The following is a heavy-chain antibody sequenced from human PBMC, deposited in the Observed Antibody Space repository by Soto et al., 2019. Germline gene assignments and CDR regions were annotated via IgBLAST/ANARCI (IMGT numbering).Heavy chain of an antibody. V-gene: IGHV1-3*01. CDR2: INAGNGNT. CDR3: ARARTYCGGDCYNPFDY. D-gene: IGHD2-21*02. Sequence: ASVKVSCKASGYTFTSYAMHWVRQAPGQRLEWMGWINAGNGNTKYSQKFQGRVTITRDTSASTAYMELSSLRSEDTAVYYCARARTYCGGDCYNPFDYWGQGTLVTVSS. J-gene: IGHJ4*02. CDR1: GYTFTSYA.